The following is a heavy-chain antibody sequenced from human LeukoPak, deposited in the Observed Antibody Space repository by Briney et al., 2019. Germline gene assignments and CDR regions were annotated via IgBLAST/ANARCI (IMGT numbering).Heavy chain of an antibody. CDR2: INPNSGGT. CDR1: GYTFTGYY. CDR3: ASEPAAMAEVDYYYGMDV. D-gene: IGHD2-2*01. V-gene: IGHV1-2*02. Sequence: SVKVSCKASGYTFTGYYMHWVRQAPGQGLEWMGWINPNSGGTNYAQKFQGRVTMTRDTSISTAYMELSRLRSDDAAVYYCASEPAAMAEVDYYYGMDVWGQGTTVTVSS. J-gene: IGHJ6*02.